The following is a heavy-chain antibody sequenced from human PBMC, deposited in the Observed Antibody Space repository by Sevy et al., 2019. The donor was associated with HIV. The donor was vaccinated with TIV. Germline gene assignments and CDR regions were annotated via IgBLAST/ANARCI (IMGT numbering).Heavy chain of an antibody. CDR1: GFTFSSYG. D-gene: IGHD6-6*01. CDR2: ISYDGSNK. Sequence: GGSLRLSCAASGFTFSSYGMHWVRQAPGKGLEWVAVISYDGSNKHYADSVKGRFTISRDNSKNTLYLQMNSLRAEDTAVYYCAKDRTPYSSSSIAWFDPWGQGTLVTVSS. J-gene: IGHJ5*02. V-gene: IGHV3-30*18. CDR3: AKDRTPYSSSSIAWFDP.